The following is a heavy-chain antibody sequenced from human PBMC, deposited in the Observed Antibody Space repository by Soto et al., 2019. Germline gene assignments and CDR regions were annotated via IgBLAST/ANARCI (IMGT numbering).Heavy chain of an antibody. CDR3: ASKAGDSSGYYPDWYFDL. V-gene: IGHV1-18*01. Sequence: QVQLVQSGAEVKKPGASVKVSCKASGYTFTTYGISWVRQAPEQGLEWRGWISAYNGNTNYAQKLQGRVTMTTDTSTSTAYMELRSLRSDDTAVYYCASKAGDSSGYYPDWYFDLWGRGTLVTVSS. CDR1: GYTFTTYG. J-gene: IGHJ2*01. D-gene: IGHD3-22*01. CDR2: ISAYNGNT.